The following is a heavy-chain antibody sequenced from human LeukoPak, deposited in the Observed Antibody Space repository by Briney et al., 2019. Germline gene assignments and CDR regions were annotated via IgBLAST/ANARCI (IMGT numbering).Heavy chain of an antibody. CDR1: GGTFSSYA. CDR3: ARDRENSGSYYRD. V-gene: IGHV1-69*04. J-gene: IGHJ4*02. D-gene: IGHD1-26*01. Sequence: SVKVSCKASGGTFSSYAISWVRQAPGQGLEWMGRIIPIFGIANYAQKFQGGVTITADKSTSTAYMELSSLRSEDTAVYYCARDRENSGSYYRDWGQGTLVTVSS. CDR2: IIPIFGIA.